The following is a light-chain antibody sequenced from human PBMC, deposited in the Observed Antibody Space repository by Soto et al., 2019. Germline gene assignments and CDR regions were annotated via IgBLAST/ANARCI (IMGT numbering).Light chain of an antibody. V-gene: IGKV3-11*01. CDR1: QTVSRY. CDR2: YAS. Sequence: VLTQSPATLFLSPGERATLSCRASQTVSRYLAWYQQKPGQAPRLLIYYASNRATGIPARFSGSGSGTDYTRTISSLETEDFAVYYCQQRSTWPLFTFGGGTTVEI. CDR3: QQRSTWPLFT. J-gene: IGKJ4*01.